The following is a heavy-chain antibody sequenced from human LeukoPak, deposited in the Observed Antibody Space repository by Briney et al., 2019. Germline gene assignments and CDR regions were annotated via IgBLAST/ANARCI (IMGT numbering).Heavy chain of an antibody. J-gene: IGHJ4*02. V-gene: IGHV1-69*05. CDR2: IIPIFGTA. Sequence: ASVKVSCKTSGYTFTDYYMHWVRQAPGQGLEWMGGIIPIFGTANYAQKFQGRVTITTDESTSTAYMELSSLRSEDTAVYYCARRATVTSYVFDYWGQGTLVTVSS. CDR3: ARRATVTSYVFDY. D-gene: IGHD4-17*01. CDR1: GYTFTDYY.